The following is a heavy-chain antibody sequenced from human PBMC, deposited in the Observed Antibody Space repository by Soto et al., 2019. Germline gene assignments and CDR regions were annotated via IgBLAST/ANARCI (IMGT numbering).Heavy chain of an antibody. J-gene: IGHJ4*02. CDR1: GFPFKTFV. CDR3: VRQRGVMTDVAYFDS. CDR2: ISVTTDTI. D-gene: IGHD2-21*02. V-gene: IGHV3-48*02. Sequence: PGGSLRLSCAGSGFPFKTFVMNLVRQSPGKGLEWVSYISVTTDTINFADSVRGRFTISRDNAKNSMFLQMDSLRDADTAVYYCVRQRGVMTDVAYFDSWGQGTLVTVSS.